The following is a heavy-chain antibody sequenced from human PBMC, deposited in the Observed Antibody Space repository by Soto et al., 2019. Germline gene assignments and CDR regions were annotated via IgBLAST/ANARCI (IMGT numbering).Heavy chain of an antibody. CDR1: GGTFSSYT. CDR2: IIPILGIA. V-gene: IGHV1-69*08. J-gene: IGHJ4*02. CDR3: ARDAGEEDIVVVPAATYFHY. D-gene: IGHD2-2*01. Sequence: QVQLVQSGAEVKKPGSSVKVSCKASGGTFSSYTISWVRQAPGQGLEWMGRIIPILGIANYAQKFQGRVTITADKSTSTAYMDMSSLRSEDTAVYYCARDAGEEDIVVVPAATYFHYWGQGTLVTVSS.